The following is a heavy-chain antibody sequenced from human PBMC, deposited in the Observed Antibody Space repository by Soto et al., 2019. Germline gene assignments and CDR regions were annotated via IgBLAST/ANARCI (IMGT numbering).Heavy chain of an antibody. CDR2: ISAYNGNT. Sequence: GASVKVSCKASGYTFTSYGISWVRQAPGQGLEWMGWISAYNGNTNYAQKLQGRVTMTTDTSTSTAYMELRSLGSDDTAVYYCARIHFSSTSCYLVGTNDVFDIWGQGKMVTVSS. V-gene: IGHV1-18*01. CDR1: GYTFTSYG. J-gene: IGHJ3*02. CDR3: ARIHFSSTSCYLVGTNDVFDI. D-gene: IGHD2-2*01.